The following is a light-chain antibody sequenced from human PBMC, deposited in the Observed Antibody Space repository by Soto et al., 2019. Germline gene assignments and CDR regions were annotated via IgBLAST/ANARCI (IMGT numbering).Light chain of an antibody. J-gene: IGLJ2*01. V-gene: IGLV1-44*01. CDR3: AAWDDSLNGRV. CDR1: SSNIGSNT. CDR2: SNN. Sequence: QLVLTQPPSASGTPGQRVTISCSGSSSNIGSNTVNWYQQLPGTAPKLLIYSNNQRPSGVPDRFSGSKFGTSASLAISGLQSEDEADYYCAAWDDSLNGRVFGGGTKLTVL.